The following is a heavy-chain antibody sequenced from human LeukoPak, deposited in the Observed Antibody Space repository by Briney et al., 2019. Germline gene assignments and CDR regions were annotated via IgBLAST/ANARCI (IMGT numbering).Heavy chain of an antibody. CDR1: GFTFSDYN. V-gene: IGHV3-11*01. J-gene: IGHJ6*03. CDR3: AKYGFSSSSPFYYYYYMDV. D-gene: IGHD6-13*01. Sequence: GGSLRLSCAASGFTFSDYNMRWIRQAPGKGLEWVSSISRSGSTKYYADSVKGRFTISRDNAKNSLFLQMNSLRAEDTAVYYCAKYGFSSSSPFYYYYYMDVWGKGTTVTISS. CDR2: ISRSGSTK.